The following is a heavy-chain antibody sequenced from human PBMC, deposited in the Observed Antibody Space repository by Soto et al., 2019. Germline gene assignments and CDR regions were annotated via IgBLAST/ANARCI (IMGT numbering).Heavy chain of an antibody. CDR1: GYTFTSYA. D-gene: IGHD3-10*01. J-gene: IGHJ6*02. Sequence: GASVKVSCKASGYTFTSYAMHWVRQAPGQRLEWMGWINAGNGNTKYSQKFQGWVTMTRDTSISTAYMELSRLRSDDTAVYYCARDRLGTSVGSVRGYYYYYGMDVWGQGTTVTVSS. CDR3: ARDRLGTSVGSVRGYYYYYGMDV. V-gene: IGHV1-3*01. CDR2: INAGNGNT.